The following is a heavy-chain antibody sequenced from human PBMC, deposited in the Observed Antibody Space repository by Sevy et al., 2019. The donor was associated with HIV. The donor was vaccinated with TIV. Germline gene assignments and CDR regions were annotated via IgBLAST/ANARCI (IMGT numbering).Heavy chain of an antibody. CDR2: ISSSSSTI. CDR1: GFTFSSYS. CDR3: ARVHPDVHYFDY. V-gene: IGHV3-48*02. J-gene: IGHJ4*02. Sequence: EGSLRLSCAASGFTFSSYSMNWVRQAPGKELEWVSYISSSSSTIYYADSVKGRFTISRDNAKNSLYLQMNSLRDEDTAVYYCARVHPDVHYFDYWGQGTLVTVSS.